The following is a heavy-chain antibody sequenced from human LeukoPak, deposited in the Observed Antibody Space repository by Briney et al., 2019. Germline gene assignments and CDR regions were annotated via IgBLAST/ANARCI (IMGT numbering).Heavy chain of an antibody. CDR3: ARLLGYYDFWSGFTKAYYFDY. V-gene: IGHV4-34*01. CDR2: INHSGST. CDR1: GGSFSGYY. D-gene: IGHD3-3*01. J-gene: IGHJ4*02. Sequence: SETLSLTCAVYGGSFSGYYWSWIRQPPGKGLEWIGEINHSGSTNYNPSLKSRVTISVDTSKNQFSLKLSSVTAAGTAVYYCARLLGYYDFWSGFTKAYYFDYWGQGTLVTVSS.